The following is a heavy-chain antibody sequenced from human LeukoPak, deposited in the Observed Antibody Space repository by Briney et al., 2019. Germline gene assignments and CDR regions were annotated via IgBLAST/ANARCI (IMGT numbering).Heavy chain of an antibody. CDR1: GFTFSSYG. D-gene: IGHD3-22*01. V-gene: IGHV3-33*01. J-gene: IGHJ4*02. CDR3: AREVLDYFDTSGPVDY. Sequence: GGSLRLSCAASGFTFSSYGMHWVRRAPGKGLEWVAVIWYDGSNEHYADSVKGRFIISRDNSKNTPYLQMNSLSAEDTAVYYCAREVLDYFDTSGPVDYWGQGTLVTVSS. CDR2: IWYDGSNE.